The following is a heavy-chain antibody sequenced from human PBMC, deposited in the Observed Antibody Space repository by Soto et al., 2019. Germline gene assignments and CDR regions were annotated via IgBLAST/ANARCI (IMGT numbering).Heavy chain of an antibody. J-gene: IGHJ6*02. CDR2: IYYTGST. D-gene: IGHD4-17*01. Sequence: QVQLQESGPGVVKPSQTLSLTCTVSGVSFSIGDYYWSWVRQPPGKGLEWIGYIYYTGSTFNNPSLKSRVSISIDTAKTQFSLKLSSVTAADKAVYYCARIHFGDEPSYYYYGMDVWGQGTTVTVSS. CDR3: ARIHFGDEPSYYYYGMDV. V-gene: IGHV4-30-4*01. CDR1: GVSFSIGDYY.